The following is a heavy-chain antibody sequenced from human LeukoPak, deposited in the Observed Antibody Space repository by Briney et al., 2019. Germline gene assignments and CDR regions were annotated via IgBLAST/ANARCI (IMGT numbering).Heavy chain of an antibody. D-gene: IGHD3-10*01. Sequence: GSLRLSCAASGFDFSSNWMHWVRHAPGQGLVWVSRIKGDGISTNYADSVKGRFTISRDIAKNTLCLQMNSLRTEDKGVYYCAKEYDSGGYGANFDYWGQGTLVTVSS. J-gene: IGHJ4*02. CDR1: GFDFSSNW. CDR2: IKGDGIST. V-gene: IGHV3-74*01. CDR3: AKEYDSGGYGANFDY.